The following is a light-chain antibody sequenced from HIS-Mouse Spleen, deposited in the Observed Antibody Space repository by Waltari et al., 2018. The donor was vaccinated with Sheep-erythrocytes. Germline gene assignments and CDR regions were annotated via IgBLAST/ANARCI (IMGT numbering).Light chain of an antibody. CDR3: MQALQTPLT. Sequence: DIVMTQSPLSLPVTPGEPASIFCRSSQSLLHSNGYNYLDWYLQKPGQSPQLLIYLGSNWAAGLPDRFSDSASGTDFTLKIRRVEAEDVGVYYCMQALQTPLTFGQGTKLEIK. CDR1: QSLLHSNGYNY. CDR2: LGS. J-gene: IGKJ2*01. V-gene: IGKV2-28*01.